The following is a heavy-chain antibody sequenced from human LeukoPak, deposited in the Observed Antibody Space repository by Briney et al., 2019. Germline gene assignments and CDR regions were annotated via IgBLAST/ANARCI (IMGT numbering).Heavy chain of an antibody. CDR2: IIPILGIA. D-gene: IGHD3-22*01. V-gene: IGHV1-69*04. CDR1: GGTFSSYA. Sequence: ASVKVSCKASGGTFSSYAISWVRQAPGQGLEWMGRIIPILGIANYAQKFQGRVTITADKSTSTAYMELSSLRSEDTAVYYCASDYDSSAYIHFQHWGQGTLVTVSS. J-gene: IGHJ1*01. CDR3: ASDYDSSAYIHFQH.